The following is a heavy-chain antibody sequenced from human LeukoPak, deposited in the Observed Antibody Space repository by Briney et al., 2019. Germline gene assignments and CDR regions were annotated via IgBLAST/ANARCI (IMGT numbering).Heavy chain of an antibody. CDR1: GYTFTGYY. V-gene: IGHV1-2*02. CDR3: ARDLPDYYDSSVPDY. CDR2: INPNSGGT. D-gene: IGHD3-22*01. J-gene: IGHJ4*02. Sequence: ASLKVSCKASGYTFTGYYMHWVRQAPGHGLEWMGWINPNSGGTNYAQKFQGRVTMTRDTSISTAYMELSRLRSDDTAVYYCARDLPDYYDSSVPDYWGQGTLVTVSS.